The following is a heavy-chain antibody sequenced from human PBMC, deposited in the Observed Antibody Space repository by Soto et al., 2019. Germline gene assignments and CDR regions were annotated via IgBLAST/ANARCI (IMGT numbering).Heavy chain of an antibody. D-gene: IGHD6-19*01. CDR3: ARDRGVAPPVAGNTHYYYYMDV. J-gene: IGHJ6*03. CDR1: GYSFTNYG. V-gene: IGHV1-18*01. CDR2: ISGFNGNT. Sequence: QDQLVQSGAEVKKPGASVTVSCKASGYSFTNYGITWVRQAPGQGLEWMGWISGFNGNTHHAQKLQGRVTMTTDASTSTAYMELRSLRSDDTAVYYCARDRGVAPPVAGNTHYYYYMDVWGKGTTVTVSS.